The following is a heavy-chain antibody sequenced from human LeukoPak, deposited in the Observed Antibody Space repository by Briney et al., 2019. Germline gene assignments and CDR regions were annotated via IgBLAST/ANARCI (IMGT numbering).Heavy chain of an antibody. CDR3: ARSVHTREVEYFDY. Sequence: GGSLRLSRAASGFTFSSYSMNWVRQAPGKGLEWVSSISSSSSYIYYADSVKGRFTISRDNTKNSLYLQMNSLRAEDTAVYYCARSVHTREVEYFDYWGQGTLVTVSS. CDR1: GFTFSSYS. J-gene: IGHJ4*02. CDR2: ISSSSSYI. V-gene: IGHV3-21*01. D-gene: IGHD1-1*01.